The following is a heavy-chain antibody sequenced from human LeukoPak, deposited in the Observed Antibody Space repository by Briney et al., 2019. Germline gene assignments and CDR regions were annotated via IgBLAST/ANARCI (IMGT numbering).Heavy chain of an antibody. J-gene: IGHJ3*02. CDR1: GGSISSYY. D-gene: IGHD5-24*01. CDR3: ARGFDLKDGYLLDAFDI. CDR2: IYTSGST. Sequence: SETLSLTCTVSGGSISSYYWSWIRQPAGKGLEWIGRIYTSGSTNYNPSLKSRVTMSVDTSKNQFSLKLSSVTAADTAVYYCARGFDLKDGYLLDAFDIWGQGTMVTVSS. V-gene: IGHV4-4*07.